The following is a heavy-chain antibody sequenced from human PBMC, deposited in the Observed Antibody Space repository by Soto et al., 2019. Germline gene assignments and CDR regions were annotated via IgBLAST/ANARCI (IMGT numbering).Heavy chain of an antibody. D-gene: IGHD3-3*01. CDR3: ARGDYDFWSGYFHY. V-gene: IGHV1-3*01. Sequence: GASVKVSCKASGYTFTSYAMHWVRQAPGQRLEWMGWINAGNGNTKYSQKFQGRVTITRDTFASTAYMELSSLRSEDTAVYYCARGDYDFWSGYFHYWGQGTLVTVSS. J-gene: IGHJ4*02. CDR1: GYTFTSYA. CDR2: INAGNGNT.